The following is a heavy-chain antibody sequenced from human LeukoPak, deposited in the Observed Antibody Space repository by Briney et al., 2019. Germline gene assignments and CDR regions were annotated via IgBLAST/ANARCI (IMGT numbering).Heavy chain of an antibody. J-gene: IGHJ4*02. D-gene: IGHD1-26*01. Sequence: ASVKVSCKASGYTFTAYHIHWVRQAPGQGLEWMGWINPNTGDTNYAQKVQDRVTMTTDTSTSTAYMELRSLRSDDTAVYYCARDREPFYSGSCSLWGQGTLVTVSS. V-gene: IGHV1-18*04. CDR1: GYTFTAYH. CDR2: INPNTGDT. CDR3: ARDREPFYSGSCSL.